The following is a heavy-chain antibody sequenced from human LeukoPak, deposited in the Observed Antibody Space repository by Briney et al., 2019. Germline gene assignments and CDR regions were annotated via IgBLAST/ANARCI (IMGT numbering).Heavy chain of an antibody. D-gene: IGHD4-17*01. CDR2: INHSGST. J-gene: IGHJ4*02. Sequence: RASETLSLTCAVYGDSFSGFYWSWIRQPPGKGLEWIGEINHSGSTNYNPSLKSRVTISVDTSKNQFSLMLTSVTAADTAVYYCARRMTTVTVDYWGQGTLVTVSS. V-gene: IGHV4-34*01. CDR3: ARRMTTVTVDY. CDR1: GDSFSGFY.